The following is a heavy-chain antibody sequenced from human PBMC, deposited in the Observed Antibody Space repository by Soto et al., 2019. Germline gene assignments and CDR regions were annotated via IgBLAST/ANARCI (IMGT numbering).Heavy chain of an antibody. Sequence: QVQLVQSGAEVKKPGSSVKVSCKASGGTFSSYAISWVRQAPGQGLEWMGWIIPIFGTATYAQKFQGRVTITADESTVTAYMELSSLRSEATAVYYGARDRWRDGYNFGYWGQGTLVTVSS. CDR1: GGTFSSYA. V-gene: IGHV1-69*01. CDR2: IIPIFGTA. D-gene: IGHD5-12*01. CDR3: ARDRWRDGYNFGY. J-gene: IGHJ4*02.